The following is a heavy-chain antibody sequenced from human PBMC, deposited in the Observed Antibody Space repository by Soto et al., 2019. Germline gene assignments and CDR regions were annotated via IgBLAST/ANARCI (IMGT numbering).Heavy chain of an antibody. CDR1: GGSINSGDYY. CDR2: ISYSGTT. CDR3: SRINFDYVWPSYRCDY. J-gene: IGHJ4*02. V-gene: IGHV4-30-4*01. D-gene: IGHD3-16*02. Sequence: SETLSLTCTVSGGSINSGDYYWSWIRQPPGKGLEWIGYISYSGTTYYKPSLRSRITISLDTSKNQFSLRLASVTAADTAVYYCSRINFDYVWPSYRCDYWGQGTLVTVPS.